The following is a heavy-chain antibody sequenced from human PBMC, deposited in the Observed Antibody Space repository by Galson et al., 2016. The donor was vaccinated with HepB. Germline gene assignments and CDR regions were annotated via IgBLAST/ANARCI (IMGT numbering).Heavy chain of an antibody. CDR3: AKPLYGGNSD. V-gene: IGHV3-23*01. CDR1: GFTFSTYA. J-gene: IGHJ4*02. D-gene: IGHD4-23*01. Sequence: SLRLSCAASGFTFSTYAMSWVRQAPGKGLECVPGISGSGGTTSYADSVKGRFTISRDNSKNTLFLQMNSLNAEDTAVYYCAKPLYGGNSDWGQGTLVTVSS. CDR2: ISGSGGTT.